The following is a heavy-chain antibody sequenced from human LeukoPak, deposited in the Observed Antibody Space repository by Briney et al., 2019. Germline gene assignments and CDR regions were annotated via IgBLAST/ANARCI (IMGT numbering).Heavy chain of an antibody. Sequence: GGSLRLSCAASGFTFSSYWMSWVRQAPGKGLEWVANIKQDGSEKYYVDSVKGRFTISRDNSKNTLYLQMNRLRAEDTAVYYCAKDPRLLDSSGYHLDYWGQGTLVTVSS. D-gene: IGHD3-22*01. J-gene: IGHJ4*02. V-gene: IGHV3-7*01. CDR1: GFTFSSYW. CDR2: IKQDGSEK. CDR3: AKDPRLLDSSGYHLDY.